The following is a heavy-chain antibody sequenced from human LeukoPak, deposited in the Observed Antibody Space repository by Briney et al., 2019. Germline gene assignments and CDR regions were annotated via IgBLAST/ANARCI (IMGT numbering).Heavy chain of an antibody. CDR1: GFTVSSNY. J-gene: IGHJ4*02. CDR3: ARVYGYEMATTYFDY. D-gene: IGHD5-24*01. CDR2: IYSGGST. Sequence: SGGSPRLSCAASGFTVSSNYMSWVRQAPGKGLEWVSVIYSGGSTYYADSVKGRFTISRHNSKNTLYLQMNSLRAEDTAVYYCARVYGYEMATTYFDYWGQGTLVTVSS. V-gene: IGHV3-53*04.